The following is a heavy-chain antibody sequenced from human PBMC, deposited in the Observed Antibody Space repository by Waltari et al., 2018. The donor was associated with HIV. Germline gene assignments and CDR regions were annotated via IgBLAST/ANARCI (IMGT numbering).Heavy chain of an antibody. Sequence: EVQVVESGGGLVQSGGSLRLSCAASGFTFSTYWVHWVRQAPGKGLVWVSRSNSDGSSTNYADSVKGRFTISRDNAKNTLYLQMNSLRAEDTAVYYCVRVDYDILTGYQDAFDIWGQGTMVTVSS. CDR3: VRVDYDILTGYQDAFDI. D-gene: IGHD3-9*01. CDR1: GFTFSTYW. J-gene: IGHJ3*02. CDR2: SNSDGSST. V-gene: IGHV3-74*01.